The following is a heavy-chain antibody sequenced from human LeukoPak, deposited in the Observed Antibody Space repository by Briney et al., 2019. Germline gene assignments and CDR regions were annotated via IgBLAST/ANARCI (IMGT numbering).Heavy chain of an antibody. Sequence: GASLKVSCKASGYTFTSYYMHWVPQAPGQGLEWMGLINPTGGSTGYAQKFQGRVTMTRDMSTRTDYMEVSSLRSEDTSIYYCARDNSVGDNAWWFDPWGQGTLVTVSS. CDR1: GYTFTSYY. J-gene: IGHJ5*02. CDR2: INPTGGST. CDR3: ARDNSVGDNAWWFDP. D-gene: IGHD1-26*01. V-gene: IGHV1-46*01.